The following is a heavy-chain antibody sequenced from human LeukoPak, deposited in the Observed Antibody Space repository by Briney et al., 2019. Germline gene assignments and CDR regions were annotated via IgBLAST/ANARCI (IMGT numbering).Heavy chain of an antibody. V-gene: IGHV1-46*01. CDR2: IDPNGGRT. J-gene: IGHJ5*02. CDR3: MRALTISGIGPPPA. Sequence: GASVKVSCKASGSTLTKYIIHWVRQAPGQGFEWVGGIDPNGGRTFHAQKFQDRVTLTRDLSPTTVYMELSSLREEDTAVYYCMRALTISGIGPPPAWGQGTLLTVSS. CDR1: GSTLTKYI. D-gene: IGHD3-3*01.